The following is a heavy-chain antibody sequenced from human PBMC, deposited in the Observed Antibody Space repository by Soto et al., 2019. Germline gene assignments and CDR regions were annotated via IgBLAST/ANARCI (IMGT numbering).Heavy chain of an antibody. CDR3: ARDSSGRHDY. CDR1: GGSRISVSDY. D-gene: IGHD3-22*01. Sequence: GGSRISVSDYRSWIRQPPGKGLEWIGYIYHGGATTYNASLKSRVTISVDTSKNQFFLKVNSVTAADTAVYFCARDSSGRHDYWAQGTPVTVSS. CDR2: IYHGGAT. V-gene: IGHV4-61*01. J-gene: IGHJ4*02.